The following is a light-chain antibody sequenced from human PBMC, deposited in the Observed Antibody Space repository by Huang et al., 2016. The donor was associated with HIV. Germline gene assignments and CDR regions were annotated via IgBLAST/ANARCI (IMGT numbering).Light chain of an antibody. V-gene: IGKV4-1*01. Sequence: DIVMTQSPDSLAVSLGERATIKCKSSQSVLYSSNNKNYLAWYQQKPGQPPKLLIYWASTRESVVPDRFSGSGSGTDFTLTISSLQAEDVAVYYCQQYYSTRTFGQGTKVEIK. CDR1: QSVLYSSNNKNY. CDR2: WAS. CDR3: QQYYSTRT. J-gene: IGKJ1*01.